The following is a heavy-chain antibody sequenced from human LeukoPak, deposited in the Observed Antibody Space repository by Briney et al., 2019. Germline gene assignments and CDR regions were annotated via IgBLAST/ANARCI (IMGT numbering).Heavy chain of an antibody. Sequence: GGSLRLSCAASGFTFSSYGMHWVRQAPGKGLEWVAVIWYDGSNKYYADSVKGRFTISRDNSKNTLYLQMNILRAEDTAMYYCARDAGGDCWFDYWGQGTLVTVSS. V-gene: IGHV3-33*01. CDR3: ARDAGGDCWFDY. J-gene: IGHJ4*02. CDR1: GFTFSSYG. D-gene: IGHD2-21*02. CDR2: IWYDGSNK.